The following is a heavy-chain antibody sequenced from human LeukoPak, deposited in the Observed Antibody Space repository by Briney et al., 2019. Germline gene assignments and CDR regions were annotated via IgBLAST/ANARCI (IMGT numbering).Heavy chain of an antibody. V-gene: IGHV1-24*01. CDR1: GYTLTELS. D-gene: IGHD1-26*01. CDR2: FDPEDGET. Sequence: GASVKVSCKVSGYTLTELSMHWVRQAPGKGLEWMGGFDPEDGETIYAQKFQGRVTMTEDTSTDTAYMELSSLRSEDTAVCYCATGGQRGAELLLIWGQGTLVTVSS. J-gene: IGHJ4*02. CDR3: ATGGQRGAELLLI.